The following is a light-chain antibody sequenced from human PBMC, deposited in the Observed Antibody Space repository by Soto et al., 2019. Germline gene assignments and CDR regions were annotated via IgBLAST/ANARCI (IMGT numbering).Light chain of an antibody. CDR3: QQYNNWPPWT. V-gene: IGKV3D-15*01. CDR1: QSVSSTH. CDR2: GTS. J-gene: IGKJ1*01. Sequence: EIVLTQSPGTLSLSPGERATLSCRASQSVSSTHLAWYQQKPGQAPRLLIFGTSIRATGIPDRFSGSGSGTEFTLTISSLQSEDFAVYYCQQYNNWPPWTFGQGTKVDIK.